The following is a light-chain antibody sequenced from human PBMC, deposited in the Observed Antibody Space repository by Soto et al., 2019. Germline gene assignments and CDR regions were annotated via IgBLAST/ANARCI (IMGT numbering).Light chain of an antibody. CDR1: QSVDSTY. CDR3: QQFANSHLI. J-gene: IGKJ4*01. CDR2: GAS. V-gene: IGKV3-20*01. Sequence: IVLTQSPGTVAVSPGERVTLSCRASQSVDSTYLAWYQQRPGQAPRLLIFGASTKATGIPDRFSGSGAGTDVTLTIGSREPEDSAVYYCQQFANSHLIFGAGTKVEIK.